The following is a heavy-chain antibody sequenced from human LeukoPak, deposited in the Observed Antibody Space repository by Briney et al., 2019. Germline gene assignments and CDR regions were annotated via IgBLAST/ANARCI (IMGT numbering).Heavy chain of an antibody. Sequence: GGSLRLSCAASGFTFSSYAMSWVRQAPGKGLEWVSVISGSGSSTYYADSVKGRSTISRDNSKNTLYLQMNSLRAEDTAVYYCAKALLYDYYYYYGMDVWGQGTTVTVSS. CDR1: GFTFSSYA. CDR3: AKALLYDYYYYYGMDV. J-gene: IGHJ6*02. CDR2: ISGSGSST. V-gene: IGHV3-23*01. D-gene: IGHD5/OR15-5a*01.